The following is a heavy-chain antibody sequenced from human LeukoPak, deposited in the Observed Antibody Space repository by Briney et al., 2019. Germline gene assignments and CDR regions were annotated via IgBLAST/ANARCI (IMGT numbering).Heavy chain of an antibody. Sequence: GGSLRLSCAASGFTFSDYYMSWIRQAPGKGLEWVSYISSSGSTIYYADSVKGRFTISRDNAKNSLYLQMNSLRAEDTAMYYCARVGGPTWITSDAFDIWGQGTMVTVSS. D-gene: IGHD3-16*01. J-gene: IGHJ3*02. V-gene: IGHV3-11*01. CDR2: ISSSGSTI. CDR1: GFTFSDYY. CDR3: ARVGGPTWITSDAFDI.